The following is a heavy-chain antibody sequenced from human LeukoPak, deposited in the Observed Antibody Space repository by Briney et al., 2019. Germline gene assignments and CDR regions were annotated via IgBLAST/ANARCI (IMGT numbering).Heavy chain of an antibody. CDR2: IDYDSSHI. CDR1: GFTFSTAA. J-gene: IGHJ4*02. V-gene: IGHV3-21*01. Sequence: GGSLRLSCAASGFTFSTAAMKWVRQVPGKGLEWVSSIDYDSSHIYYAASVRGRFTISRDNARNSVYLQMNSLRVEDTAVYYDARDPLRYLRVGHYDYWGQGTLVAVSS. CDR3: ARDPLRYLRVGHYDY. D-gene: IGHD3-9*01.